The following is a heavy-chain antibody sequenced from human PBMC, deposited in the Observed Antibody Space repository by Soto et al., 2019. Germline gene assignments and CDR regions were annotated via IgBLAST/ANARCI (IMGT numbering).Heavy chain of an antibody. CDR3: ARGTPIGIGGSSWYSRGVKVQDY. CDR1: GYTFTSYD. J-gene: IGHJ4*02. Sequence: QVQLVQSGAEVKKPGASVKVSCKASGYTFTSYDINWVRQATGQGLEWMGWMNPNSGNTGYAQKFQGRVTMTRNTSISTAYMELSSLRSEDTAVYYCARGTPIGIGGSSWYSRGVKVQDYWGQGTLVTVSS. D-gene: IGHD6-13*01. V-gene: IGHV1-8*01. CDR2: MNPNSGNT.